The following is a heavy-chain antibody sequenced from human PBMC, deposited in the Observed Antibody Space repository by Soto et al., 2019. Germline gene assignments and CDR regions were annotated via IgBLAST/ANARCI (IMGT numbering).Heavy chain of an antibody. J-gene: IGHJ6*04. CDR3: ATAQTSFAFWGGYDAPPTSSVWAV. D-gene: IGHD3-3*01. CDR2: IRGSGGMT. Sequence: LSSRDSGFAFSSNTISCVRRRIRKEPEWVSAIRGSGGMTYYPDSVKGRFTISRDTSKNTLYLQMNRLRAEDPAVYYCATAQTSFAFWGGYDAPPTSSVWAVWGKGTTVTVSS. V-gene: IGHV3-23*01. CDR1: GFAFSSNT.